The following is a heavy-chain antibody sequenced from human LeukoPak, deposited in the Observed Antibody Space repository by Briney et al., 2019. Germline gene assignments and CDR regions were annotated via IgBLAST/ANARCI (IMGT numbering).Heavy chain of an antibody. CDR1: GFTFSSYA. CDR3: LRFLEWSGAFDI. Sequence: GGSLRLSCAASGFTFSSYAMSWVRQAPGKGLEWVSAISGSGGSTYYADSVKGRFTIPRDNSKNTLYLQMNSLRAEDTAVYYCLRFLEWSGAFDIWGQGTMVTVSS. D-gene: IGHD3-3*01. J-gene: IGHJ3*02. CDR2: ISGSGGST. V-gene: IGHV3-23*01.